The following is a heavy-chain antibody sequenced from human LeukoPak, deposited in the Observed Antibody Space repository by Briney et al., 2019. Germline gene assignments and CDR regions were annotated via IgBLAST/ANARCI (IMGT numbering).Heavy chain of an antibody. J-gene: IGHJ6*02. CDR1: GFTFNNYV. V-gene: IGHV3-30-3*01. CDR3: GRDPDRLLVFGLDV. D-gene: IGHD3-3*01. CDR2: ISQDGTSK. Sequence: GGSLRLSCAASGFTFNNYVVHWVRQTPGKGLEWMAVISQDGTSKNYADSVKGRFSVSRDNSKDMVSLQMDSLTPADSAIYFCGRDPDRLLVFGLDVWGQGTTVIVSS.